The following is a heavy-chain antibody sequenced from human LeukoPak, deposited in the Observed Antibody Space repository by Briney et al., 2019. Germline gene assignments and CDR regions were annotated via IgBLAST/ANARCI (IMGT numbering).Heavy chain of an antibody. CDR3: AKGGWCFWSGSDY. V-gene: IGHV3-23*01. D-gene: IGHD3-3*01. Sequence: PGGSLRLSCAASGFTFSSYAMNWVREAPGKGLEWVSDISGSSGSIYFADSVKGRFTISRDNSKNTLYLQMNSLRTEDTAVYDCAKGGWCFWSGSDYWGQGTLVAVSS. CDR2: ISGSSGSI. J-gene: IGHJ4*02. CDR1: GFTFSSYA.